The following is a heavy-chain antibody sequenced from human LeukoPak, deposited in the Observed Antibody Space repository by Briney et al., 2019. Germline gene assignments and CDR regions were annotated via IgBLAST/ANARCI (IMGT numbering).Heavy chain of an antibody. CDR3: ATGCAPPLQYSGGCDGWLDP. CDR2: FDPEDGET. CDR1: GYILSDLS. D-gene: IGHD6-19*01. V-gene: IGHV1-24*01. J-gene: IGHJ5*02. Sequence: ASVKVSCKVSGYILSDLSMHWVRQAPGKGLEWMGSFDPEDGETIYAQKFQGRVTMAEDTSADTAYLELSSLRSEDTAVYYCATGCAPPLQYSGGCDGWLDPWGQGNPVTVSS.